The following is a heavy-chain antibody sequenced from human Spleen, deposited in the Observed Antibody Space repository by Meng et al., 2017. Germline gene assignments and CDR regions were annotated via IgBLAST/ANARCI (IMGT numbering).Heavy chain of an antibody. Sequence: QVQLQQLVAGLLTPSETLSLPCVVSGGAFSDYYWSWIRQPPGKGLEWIGQINHGGRTNYNPSLESRATISVATSQNNLSLKLSSVTAADSAVYYCARGPTTMAHDFDYWGQGTLVTVSS. J-gene: IGHJ4*02. CDR1: GGAFSDYY. CDR3: ARGPTTMAHDFDY. D-gene: IGHD4-11*01. CDR2: INHGGRT. V-gene: IGHV4-34*01.